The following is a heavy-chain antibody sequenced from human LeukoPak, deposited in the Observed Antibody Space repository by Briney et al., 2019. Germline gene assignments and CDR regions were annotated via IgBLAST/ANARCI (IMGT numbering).Heavy chain of an antibody. V-gene: IGHV3-23*01. Sequence: LGGSLRLSCAASGFTFSSYEMNWVRQAPGKGLEWVSAISGSAVTTYYGDSVKGRFTISRDNSKNTLYLQMNSLRAEDTAVYYCAKAFRGLREYYYYMDVWGKGTTVTVSS. J-gene: IGHJ6*03. D-gene: IGHD3-16*01. CDR1: GFTFSSYE. CDR3: AKAFRGLREYYYYMDV. CDR2: ISGSAVTT.